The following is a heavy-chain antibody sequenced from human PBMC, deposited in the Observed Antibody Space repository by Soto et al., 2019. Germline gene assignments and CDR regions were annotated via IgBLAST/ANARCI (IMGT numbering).Heavy chain of an antibody. CDR1: GLSIRCSSDY. V-gene: IGHV4-61*02. CDR3: AGELLYGRQYLAY. J-gene: IGHJ4*02. Sequence: TSTFSGLSIRCSSDYLGRIRKPPGKGLEWIGRIYTSGSTNYNPSLKSRVTMSVDTSKNQFSLKLSSVTAADTAVYYCAGELLYGRQYLAYRGQGTLDPGFS. CDR2: IYTSGST. D-gene: IGHD2-2*02.